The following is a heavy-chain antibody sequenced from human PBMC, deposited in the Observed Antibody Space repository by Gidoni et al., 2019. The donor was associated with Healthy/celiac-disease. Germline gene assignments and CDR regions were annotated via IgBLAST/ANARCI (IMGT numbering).Heavy chain of an antibody. J-gene: IGHJ3*02. Sequence: QVQLQASGPRLVKPSETPSLTCPGPGGSISSYYWSWIRQPPGKGLEWIGYIYFSGSTNYNPSLKSRVTISVDTSKNQFSLKLSSVTAADTAVYYCARRSDVSAAFDIWGQGTMVTVSS. D-gene: IGHD2-8*01. CDR3: ARRSDVSAAFDI. V-gene: IGHV4-59*08. CDR2: IYFSGST. CDR1: GGSISSYY.